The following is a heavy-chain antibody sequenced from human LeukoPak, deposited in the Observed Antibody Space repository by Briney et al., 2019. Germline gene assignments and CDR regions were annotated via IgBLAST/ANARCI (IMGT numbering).Heavy chain of an antibody. V-gene: IGHV4-30-2*01. CDR1: GGSISSGGYS. CDR2: IYHSGST. CDR3: ARREYYFDY. J-gene: IGHJ4*02. Sequence: PSETLSLTCAVSGGSISSGGYSWSWIRQPPGKGLEWIGYIYHSGSTYYNPSLKSRVTISVDTSKNQFSLKLSSVTAADTAVYYCARREYYFDYWGQGTLVTVSS.